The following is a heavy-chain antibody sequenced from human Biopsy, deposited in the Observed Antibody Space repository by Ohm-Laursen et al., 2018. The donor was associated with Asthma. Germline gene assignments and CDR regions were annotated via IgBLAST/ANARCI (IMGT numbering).Heavy chain of an antibody. V-gene: IGHV3-30-3*01. D-gene: IGHD6-13*01. CDR3: SRDTLGYYFDI. CDR2: ITFDGSTQ. J-gene: IGHJ4*02. CDR1: GAHFGSYN. Sequence: SLRLSCTASGAHFGSYNMHWARQAPGKGLEWVAVITFDGSTQHYGDSVKGRFTISRDNAKNMLFLQMNSLRSDDTAVYYCSRDTLGYYFDIWGPGTQVTVSS.